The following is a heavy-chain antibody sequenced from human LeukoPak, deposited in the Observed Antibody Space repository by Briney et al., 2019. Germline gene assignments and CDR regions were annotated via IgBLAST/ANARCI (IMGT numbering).Heavy chain of an antibody. V-gene: IGHV4-34*01. CDR1: GGSFSGYY. D-gene: IGHD2-2*02. Sequence: SETLSLTCAVYGGSFSGYYWSWIRQPPGKGLEWIGEINHSGSTNYNPSLKSRVTISVDTSKNQFSLKLSSVTAADTAVYYCARRLIPHKGGAFDIWGQGTMVTVSS. J-gene: IGHJ3*02. CDR2: INHSGST. CDR3: ARRLIPHKGGAFDI.